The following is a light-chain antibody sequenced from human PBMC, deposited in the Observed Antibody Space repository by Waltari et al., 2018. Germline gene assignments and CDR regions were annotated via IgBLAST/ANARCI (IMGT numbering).Light chain of an antibody. CDR3: QQYYSALRGT. V-gene: IGKV4-1*01. Sequence: DIVMTQSPDSLAVSLGERATINCKSSQSVLYSSNNKNYLAWYQQKPGQPPKLLIYWASTREYGVPDRFSGSGSGTDFTLTISSLQAEDVAVYYCQQYYSALRGTFGPGTKLEI. J-gene: IGKJ2*01. CDR2: WAS. CDR1: QSVLYSSNNKNY.